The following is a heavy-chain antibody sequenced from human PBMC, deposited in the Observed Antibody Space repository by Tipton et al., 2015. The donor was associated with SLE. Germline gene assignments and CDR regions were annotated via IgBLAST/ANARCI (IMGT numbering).Heavy chain of an antibody. CDR1: GFSISSGYY. CDR3: ANSIAVAGTEYYGMDV. Sequence: TLSLTCAVSGFSISSGYYWGWIRQPPGKGLEWIGTIYHSGNTYYNPSLKSRVTISVDTSRNQFSLKLSSVTAADTAVYYCANSIAVAGTEYYGMDVWGQGTTVTVSS. J-gene: IGHJ6*02. V-gene: IGHV4-38-2*01. D-gene: IGHD6-19*01. CDR2: IYHSGNT.